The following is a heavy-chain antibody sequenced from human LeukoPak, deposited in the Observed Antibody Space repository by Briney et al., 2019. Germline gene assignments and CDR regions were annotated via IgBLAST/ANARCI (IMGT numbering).Heavy chain of an antibody. CDR2: IYYSGRK. V-gene: IGHV4-39*01. CDR3: ASADQRGYSYDCSACDM. D-gene: IGHD5-18*01. J-gene: IGHJ3*02. Sequence: SETLSLTCSVFGGSLTSSNQYWGWIRQPPGKGLEWFGSIYYSGRKYYNPSLKSRATISVETSKNPLSLQLSSVTPANAAVYYCASADQRGYSYDCSACDMWRRGTVVSVS. CDR1: GGSLTSSNQY.